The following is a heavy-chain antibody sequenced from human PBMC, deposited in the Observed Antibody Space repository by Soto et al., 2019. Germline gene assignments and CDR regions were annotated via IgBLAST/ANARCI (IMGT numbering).Heavy chain of an antibody. CDR1: GGSVISGSGY. D-gene: IGHD2-2*01. V-gene: IGHV4-61*01. Sequence: SETLCLTCTVSGGSVISGSGYWSWIRQPPGKGLEWIGYIYYSGSTNYNPSLKSRLSISVDTSKNQISLKLRSMSAADAAVYFCTTVSYHSSSLDYWGLGTLVTVSS. CDR2: IYYSGST. CDR3: TTVSYHSSSLDY. J-gene: IGHJ4*02.